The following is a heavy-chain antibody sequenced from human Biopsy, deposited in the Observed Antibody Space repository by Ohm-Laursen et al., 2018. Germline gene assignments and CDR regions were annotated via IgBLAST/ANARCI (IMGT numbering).Heavy chain of an antibody. CDR3: VKDRGAAGTDYYYGMDV. V-gene: IGHV3-30*18. CDR1: GFTFSTYG. Sequence: SLRLSCAASGFTFSTYGMHWVRQAPGKGLEWVAVISFDGSDQKYADSVKGRFTISRDNSKNTLYLQMNSLRAEDTAVFYCVKDRGAAGTDYYYGMDVWGQGTTVTVSS. CDR2: ISFDGSDQ. D-gene: IGHD3-10*01. J-gene: IGHJ6*02.